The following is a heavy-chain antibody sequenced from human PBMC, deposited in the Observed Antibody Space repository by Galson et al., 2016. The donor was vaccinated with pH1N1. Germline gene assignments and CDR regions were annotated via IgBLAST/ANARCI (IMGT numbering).Heavy chain of an antibody. Sequence: SLRLSCAASGLPFDDYYFMWIRQAPDRGLEWVSFIRGKRFGQTTEHAATVKGRFTISRDDSKNTAYLQMNSLKADDTAIYYCTSLRCGQNWVDPWGQGSLVIVS. D-gene: IGHD4-17*01. CDR1: GLPFDDYY. CDR3: TSLRCGQNWVDP. V-gene: IGHV3-49*03. J-gene: IGHJ5*02. CDR2: IRGKRFGQTT.